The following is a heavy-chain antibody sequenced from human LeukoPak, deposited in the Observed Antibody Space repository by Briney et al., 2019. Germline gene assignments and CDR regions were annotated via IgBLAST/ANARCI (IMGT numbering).Heavy chain of an antibody. CDR3: AAAQSSWHPELRYYYYGMDV. J-gene: IGHJ6*02. CDR1: GFPFSGYA. Sequence: GGPLRFSCEASGFPFSGYAWSGVGKAPGKGLKWVSAFSGSGVSTYYADSVKGRFTISRDNSKSTLYLQMNSLRAEDTAVYYCAAAQSSWHPELRYYYYGMDVWGQGTTVTVSS. V-gene: IGHV3-23*01. CDR2: FSGSGVST. D-gene: IGHD6-13*01.